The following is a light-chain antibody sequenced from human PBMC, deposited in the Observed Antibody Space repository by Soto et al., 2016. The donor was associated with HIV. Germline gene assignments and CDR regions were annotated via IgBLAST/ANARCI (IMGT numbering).Light chain of an antibody. CDR2: DDT. CDR3: QVWDSNTDHVV. V-gene: IGLV3-21*03. Sequence: SYVLTQPPSVSVAPESRPGFPVGETTLELKVVHWYQQKPGQAPVLVVYDDTDRPSGIPERFSGSNSGNTATLTIIRVEAGDEADYYCQVWDSNTDHVVFGGGTKLTVL. J-gene: IGLJ2*01. CDR1: TLELKV.